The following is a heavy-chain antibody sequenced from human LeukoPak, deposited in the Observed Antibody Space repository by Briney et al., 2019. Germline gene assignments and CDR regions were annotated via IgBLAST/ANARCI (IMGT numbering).Heavy chain of an antibody. CDR2: INHSGST. CDR1: GGSFSGYY. V-gene: IGHV4-34*01. D-gene: IGHD2-2*01. Sequence: SETLSLTCAVYGGSFSGYYWSWIRQAPGKGREWMGEINHSGSTNYNPSLKSRVTISVETSKNEFPLNLSSVTAAHTAVYYCARQDCSSTSCYFRWGNWFDPSGQGTLVTASS. J-gene: IGHJ5*02. CDR3: ARQDCSSTSCYFRWGNWFDP.